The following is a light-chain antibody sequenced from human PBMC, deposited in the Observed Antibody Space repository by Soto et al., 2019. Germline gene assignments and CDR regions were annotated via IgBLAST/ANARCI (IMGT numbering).Light chain of an antibody. J-gene: IGKJ4*01. CDR1: QAIGKN. CDR3: QQHNNWPLT. V-gene: IGKV3-15*01. Sequence: EIVLTQSPATLSVSPGERSTLSCKSSQAIGKNLAWYQQKPGQSPRLLIYDASSRATGVPVRFSGSGSGTAFTLSISSLQSEDLAVYYCQQHNNWPLTFGGGTKVQIK. CDR2: DAS.